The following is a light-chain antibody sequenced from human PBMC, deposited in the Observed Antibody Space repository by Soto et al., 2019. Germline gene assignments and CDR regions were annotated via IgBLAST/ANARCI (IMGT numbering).Light chain of an antibody. CDR2: SDS. J-gene: IGLJ2*01. V-gene: IGLV1-40*01. CDR1: SSNIGAGYD. CDR3: QSYDSSLTGVV. Sequence: QSVLTQPPSVSGAPGQRVTISCTGSSSNIGAGYDVHWYQQLPGTAPKLLIYSDSNRPSGVPDRFSGSKSGTSASLAITGLQAEDEADYYCQSYDSSLTGVVFGGGTQLTGL.